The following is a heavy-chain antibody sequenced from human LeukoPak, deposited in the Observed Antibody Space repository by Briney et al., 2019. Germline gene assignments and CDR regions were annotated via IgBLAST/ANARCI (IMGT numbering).Heavy chain of an antibody. CDR3: AKDFSEFSSASGFAN. CDR2: VSWDGGTT. D-gene: IGHD6-6*01. CDR1: GFTFDNYA. V-gene: IGHV3-43D*03. J-gene: IGHJ4*01. Sequence: PGGSLRLSCAASGFTFDNYAMHWVRQVPGKGLEWVSVVSWDGGTTYVADSVKGRFTMSRDNSANSLVLEMNSLRIEDTALYYCAKDFSEFSSASGFANWCQGTLVTVSS.